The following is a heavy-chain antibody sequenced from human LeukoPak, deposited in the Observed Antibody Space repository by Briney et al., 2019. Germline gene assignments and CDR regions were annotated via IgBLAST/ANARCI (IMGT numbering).Heavy chain of an antibody. CDR2: TSYDGNNE. V-gene: IGHV3-30*18. Sequence: GGSLRLSCAASGFAFSSFGMHWVRQAPGKGLEYVALTSYDGNNEYYADSVEGRFTISRDNSKNTVYLQMNSLRAEDTAVYYCAKKVFSIYDSSGFYYFDYWGQGTLVTVSS. D-gene: IGHD3-22*01. CDR3: AKKVFSIYDSSGFYYFDY. CDR1: GFAFSSFG. J-gene: IGHJ4*02.